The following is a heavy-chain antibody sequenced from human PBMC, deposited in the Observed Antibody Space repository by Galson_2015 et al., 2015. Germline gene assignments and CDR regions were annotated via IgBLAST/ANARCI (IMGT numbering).Heavy chain of an antibody. V-gene: IGHV4-30-2*01. CDR1: GGSISSGGYS. CDR2: IYHSGST. D-gene: IGHD3-10*01. CDR3: ARVTMVRGVIPQYYFDY. J-gene: IGHJ4*02. Sequence: TLSLTCAVSGGSISSGGYSWSWIRPPPGKGLEWIVYIYHSGSTYYNPSLKSRVTISVDRSKDQFSLTLSSVTAADTAVYYCARVTMVRGVIPQYYFDYWGQGTLVTVSS.